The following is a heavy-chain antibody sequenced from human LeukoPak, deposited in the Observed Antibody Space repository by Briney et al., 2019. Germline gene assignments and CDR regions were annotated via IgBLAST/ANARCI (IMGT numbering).Heavy chain of an antibody. J-gene: IGHJ5*02. CDR3: ARRAYGSGSYYNDP. D-gene: IGHD3-10*01. CDR2: IFPGDSDT. Sequence: PGEPLKISCKGSGYSFPNYWIGWVRQMPGKGLEWMGIIFPGDSDTRYSPSFQGQVTISADKSISTAYLQWSSLKASDTAMYYCARRAYGSGSYYNDPWGQGTLVTVSS. CDR1: GYSFPNYW. V-gene: IGHV5-51*01.